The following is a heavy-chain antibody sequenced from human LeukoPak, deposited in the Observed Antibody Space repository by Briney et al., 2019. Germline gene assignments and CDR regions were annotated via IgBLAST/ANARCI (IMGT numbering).Heavy chain of an antibody. Sequence: SVKVSCKASGGTFSSYAISWVRQAPGQGLEWMGRIIPILGIANYAQKFQGRVTITADKSTGTAYMELSSLRSEDTAVYYCATDLTFGELLFPDYWGQGTLVTVSS. D-gene: IGHD3-10*01. J-gene: IGHJ4*02. CDR1: GGTFSSYA. CDR3: ATDLTFGELLFPDY. V-gene: IGHV1-69*04. CDR2: IIPILGIA.